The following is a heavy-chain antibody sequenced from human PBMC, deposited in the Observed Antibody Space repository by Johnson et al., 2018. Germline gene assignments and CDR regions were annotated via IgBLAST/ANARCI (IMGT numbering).Heavy chain of an antibody. V-gene: IGHV3-9*01. CDR3: AKDFSDYSNHSPHHYYYFGMDV. CDR1: GFTFSDYA. J-gene: IGHJ6*02. Sequence: VQLVQSGGGLVQPGRSLRLSCAASGFTFSDYAIHWVRQAPGKGLEWVSGISWNSRNIGYADSVKGRFTISRDNAKNSMYLQMNSLRPEDTALYYCAKDFSDYSNHSPHHYYYFGMDVWGQGTTVTVSS. CDR2: ISWNSRNI. D-gene: IGHD4-11*01.